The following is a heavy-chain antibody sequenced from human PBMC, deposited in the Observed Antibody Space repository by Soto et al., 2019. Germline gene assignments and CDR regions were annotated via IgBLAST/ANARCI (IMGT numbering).Heavy chain of an antibody. Sequence: PWGSPRLSCSASGLTFCSYAMHWVRQDPGKGLEYVSAISSNGGSTYYADSVKGRFTISRDNSKNTLYLQMSSLRAEDTAVYYCVKSPQYSSSSTYFDYWGQGTLVTVSS. V-gene: IGHV3-64D*08. CDR2: ISSNGGST. CDR3: VKSPQYSSSSTYFDY. D-gene: IGHD6-6*01. CDR1: GLTFCSYA. J-gene: IGHJ4*02.